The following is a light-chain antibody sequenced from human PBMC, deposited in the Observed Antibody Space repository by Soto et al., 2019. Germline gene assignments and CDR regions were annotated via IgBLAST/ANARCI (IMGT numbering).Light chain of an antibody. V-gene: IGKV1-5*01. CDR1: QTISSW. J-gene: IGKJ1*01. Sequence: DIQMTHSPSTLSATTGDRVTITCRASQTISSWLAWYQQKPGKAPKLLIYDASSLESGVPSRFSGSGSGTEFTLTISSLQPDDFATYYCQQYNRYGTFGQGTKVDIK. CDR3: QQYNRYGT. CDR2: DAS.